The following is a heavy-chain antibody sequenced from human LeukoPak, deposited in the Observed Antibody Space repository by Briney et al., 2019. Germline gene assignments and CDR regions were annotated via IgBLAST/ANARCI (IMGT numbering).Heavy chain of an antibody. V-gene: IGHV3-7*01. CDR1: GFTFSSYW. J-gene: IGHJ4*02. Sequence: GGSLRLSCAASGFTFSSYWMSWVRQAPGKGLEWVANIKQDGSEKYYVDSVKGRFTISGDNAKNSLYLQMNSLRAEDTAVYYCAREYYDFWSGYPLDYWGQGTLVTVSS. CDR2: IKQDGSEK. CDR3: AREYYDFWSGYPLDY. D-gene: IGHD3-3*01.